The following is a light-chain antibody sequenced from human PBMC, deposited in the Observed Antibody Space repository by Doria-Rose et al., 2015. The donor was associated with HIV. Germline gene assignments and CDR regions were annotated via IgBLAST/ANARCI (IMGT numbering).Light chain of an antibody. CDR2: WAS. CDR3: QQYYDTPS. Sequence: TQSPESLGMSLGERATLNCKSNQSLLYTSKNYLAWYQQKPGQPPKLLIYWASTRQSGVHARFSGSGSGTDFTLTISSLEAEDVAVYYRQQYYDTPSFGPGTTVDIK. V-gene: IGKV4-1*01. J-gene: IGKJ3*01. CDR1: QSLLYTSKNY.